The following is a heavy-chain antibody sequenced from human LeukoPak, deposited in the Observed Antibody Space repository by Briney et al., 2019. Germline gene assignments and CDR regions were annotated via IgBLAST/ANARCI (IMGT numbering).Heavy chain of an antibody. V-gene: IGHV4-61*02. CDR2: IYTSGST. D-gene: IGHD6-19*01. CDR3: ARDPSSGWYGGNFDY. J-gene: IGHJ4*02. Sequence: SETLSLTCTVSGGSISSGSYYWSWIRQPAGKGLEWIGRIYTSGSTNYNPSLKSRVTISVDTSKNQFSLKLSSVTAADTAVYYCARDPSSGWYGGNFDYWGQGTLVTVSS. CDR1: GGSISSGSYY.